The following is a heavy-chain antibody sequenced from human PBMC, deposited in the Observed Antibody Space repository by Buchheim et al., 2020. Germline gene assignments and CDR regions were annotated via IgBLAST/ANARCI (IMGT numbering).Heavy chain of an antibody. Sequence: QVQLLQSGAEVKKPGASVKVSCEASGYSFTSYSISWVRQAPGQGLEWMGWINASNGNANSAQRFQGRVTMTTDTSTSTAYMGRRGLGSDDTTVYYCARGQYFDYWGQGTL. CDR3: ARGQYFDY. J-gene: IGHJ4*02. V-gene: IGHV1-18*04. CDR1: GYSFTSYS. CDR2: INASNGNA.